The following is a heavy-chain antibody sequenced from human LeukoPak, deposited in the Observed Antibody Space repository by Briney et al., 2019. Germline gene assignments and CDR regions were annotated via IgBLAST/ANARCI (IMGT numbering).Heavy chain of an antibody. CDR2: IGSSGTTI. D-gene: IGHD6-19*01. J-gene: IGHJ4*02. CDR3: ALLAVASDFDY. CDR1: GFPFSFYE. Sequence: PGGSLRPSCAVSGFPFSFYEMNWVRQAPGKGLEWVSNIGSSGTTIYYADSVKGRFSTSRDNAKSSLYLQMNSLRVEDTAVYYCALLAVASDFDYWGQGALVTVSS. V-gene: IGHV3-48*03.